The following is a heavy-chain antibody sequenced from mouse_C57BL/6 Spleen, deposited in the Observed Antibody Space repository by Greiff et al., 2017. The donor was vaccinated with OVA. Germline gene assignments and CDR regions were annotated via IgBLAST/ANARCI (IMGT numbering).Heavy chain of an antibody. CDR3: AREGFITTVGANFDY. Sequence: VQLQQSGAELVRPGASVKLSCKASGYTFTDYYINWVKQRPGQGLEWIARIYPGSGNTYYNEKFKGKATLTAEKSSSTAYMQLSSLTSEDSAVYFCAREGFITTVGANFDYWGQGTTLTVSS. J-gene: IGHJ2*01. V-gene: IGHV1-76*01. CDR2: IYPGSGNT. CDR1: GYTFTDYY. D-gene: IGHD1-1*01.